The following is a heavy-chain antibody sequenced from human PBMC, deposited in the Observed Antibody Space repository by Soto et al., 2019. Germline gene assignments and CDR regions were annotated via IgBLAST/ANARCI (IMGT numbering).Heavy chain of an antibody. D-gene: IGHD3-10*01. Sequence: QVQLVQSGAEVKKPGSSVKVSCKASGGTFSSYAISWVRQAPGQGLEWMGGIIPIFGTANYAQKFQGRVTITADESTSTAYMGLSSLRSEDTAVYYCARVPGSGSYYVRAWEYYGMDVWGQGSTVIVSS. J-gene: IGHJ6*02. CDR1: GGTFSSYA. CDR2: IIPIFGTA. CDR3: ARVPGSGSYYVRAWEYYGMDV. V-gene: IGHV1-69*12.